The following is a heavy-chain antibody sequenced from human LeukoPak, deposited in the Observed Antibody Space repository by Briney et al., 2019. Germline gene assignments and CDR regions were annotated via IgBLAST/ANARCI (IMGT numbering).Heavy chain of an antibody. Sequence: RGSGPTLVNPTQTLTLTCSFSGVSLTTIGMCVSWIRQPPGKALEWLARIDWDDDKYYNTSLKTRVTISKDTSKNQVVLTMTNMDPVDTATYYCAPMRAAAAPGAFDIWGQGTMVTVSS. CDR2: IDWDDDK. V-gene: IGHV2-70*11. D-gene: IGHD6-13*01. CDR1: GVSLTTIGMC. J-gene: IGHJ3*02. CDR3: APMRAAAAPGAFDI.